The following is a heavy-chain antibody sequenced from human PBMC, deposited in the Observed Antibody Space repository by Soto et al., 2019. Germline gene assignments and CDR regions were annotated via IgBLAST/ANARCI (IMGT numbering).Heavy chain of an antibody. D-gene: IGHD6-13*01. CDR3: ASPGIAAAGRDWFDP. V-gene: IGHV4-39*01. CDR1: GGSISSSSYY. Sequence: QLQLQESGPGLVKPSETLSLTCTVSGGSISSSSYYWGWIRQPPGKGLEWIGSIYYSGSTYYNPSLKSRVTISVDTSKNQFSLKLSSVTAADTAAYYCASPGIAAAGRDWFDPWGQGTLVTVSS. CDR2: IYYSGST. J-gene: IGHJ5*02.